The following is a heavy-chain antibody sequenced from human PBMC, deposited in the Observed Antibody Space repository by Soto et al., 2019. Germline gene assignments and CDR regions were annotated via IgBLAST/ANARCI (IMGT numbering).Heavy chain of an antibody. V-gene: IGHV3-30*04. Sequence: QVQLVESGGGVVQPGRSLRLSCAASGFTFSSYAMHWVRQAPGKGLEWVAVIAYDGRNKYYADSVKGRFTISRDNSKTTMYLQMNSLRIEDTAVYYCARELERGFDYWGQGSLVTVS. D-gene: IGHD1-1*01. CDR2: IAYDGRNK. CDR3: ARELERGFDY. J-gene: IGHJ4*02. CDR1: GFTFSSYA.